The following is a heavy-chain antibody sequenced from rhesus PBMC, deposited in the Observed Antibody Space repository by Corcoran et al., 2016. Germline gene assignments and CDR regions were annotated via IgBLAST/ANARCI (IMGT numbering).Heavy chain of an antibody. CDR3: ARGYGGYSYISFDY. Sequence: QVQLQESGPGLVKPSETLSLTCAVSGGSISSGYYYWSWIRQPPGKGLEWIGYITYRGIPRYNPSLKSRVTISKDASKNQFSLKLSSVTAADTAVYYCARGYGGYSYISFDYWGQGVLVTVSS. CDR1: GGSISSGYYY. D-gene: IGHD5-12*01. V-gene: IGHV4-122*02. J-gene: IGHJ4*01. CDR2: ITYRGIP.